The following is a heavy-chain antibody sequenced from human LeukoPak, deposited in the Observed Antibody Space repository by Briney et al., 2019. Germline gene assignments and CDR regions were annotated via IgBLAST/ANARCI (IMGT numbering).Heavy chain of an antibody. D-gene: IGHD2-2*01. Sequence: GGSLTLSCADSGFTFSSYAMSWVRQAPGKGLEWVSAISGSGGSTYYADSVKDRFTISRDNSKNTLYLQMNSLRAEDTAVYYCAKDSEYQLHKPYYYYGMDVWGQGTTVTVSS. V-gene: IGHV3-23*01. J-gene: IGHJ6*02. CDR1: GFTFSSYA. CDR3: AKDSEYQLHKPYYYYGMDV. CDR2: ISGSGGST.